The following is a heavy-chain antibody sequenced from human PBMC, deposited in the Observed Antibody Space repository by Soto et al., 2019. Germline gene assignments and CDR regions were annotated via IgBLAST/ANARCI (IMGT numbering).Heavy chain of an antibody. CDR2: ISYDGSNK. V-gene: IGHV3-30-3*01. J-gene: IGHJ4*02. Sequence: GGSLRLSCAASGFTFSSYAMHWVRQAPGKGLEWVAVISYDGSNKYYADSVKGRFTISRDNSKNTLYLQVNSLRAEDTAVYYCASSEQWLVWGWYYWGQGTLVTVSS. CDR1: GFTFSSYA. D-gene: IGHD6-19*01. CDR3: ASSEQWLVWGWYY.